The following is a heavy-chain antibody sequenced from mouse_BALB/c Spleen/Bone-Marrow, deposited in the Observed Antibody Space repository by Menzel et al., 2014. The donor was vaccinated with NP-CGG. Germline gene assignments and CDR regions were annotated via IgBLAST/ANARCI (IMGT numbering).Heavy chain of an antibody. Sequence: VQLQQSGAELVMPGASVKMSCKASGYTFTDYWMHWVKQRPGQGLEWIGAIDTSDSYTSYNQKFKGKATLTVDESSSTAYMQLSSLTSEDSAVYYCAREGYGYQYFDYWGQGTTLTGSS. CDR1: GYTFTDYW. CDR3: AREGYGYQYFDY. CDR2: IDTSDSYT. D-gene: IGHD2-2*01. V-gene: IGHV1-69*01. J-gene: IGHJ2*01.